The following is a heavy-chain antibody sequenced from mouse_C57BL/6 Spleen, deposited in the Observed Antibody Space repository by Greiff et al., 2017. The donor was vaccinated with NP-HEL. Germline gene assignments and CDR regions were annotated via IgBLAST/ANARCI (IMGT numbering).Heavy chain of an antibody. CDR2: ISSGGDYI. CDR3: TRDGAGSSYVRFAY. CDR1: GFTFSSYA. V-gene: IGHV5-9-1*02. J-gene: IGHJ3*01. Sequence: EVKLVESGEGLVKPGGSLKLSCAASGFTFSSYAMSWVRQTPEKRLEWVAYISSGGDYIYYADTVKGRFTISRDNARNTLYLQMSSLKSEDTAMYYCTRDGAGSSYVRFAYWGQGTLVTVSA. D-gene: IGHD1-1*01.